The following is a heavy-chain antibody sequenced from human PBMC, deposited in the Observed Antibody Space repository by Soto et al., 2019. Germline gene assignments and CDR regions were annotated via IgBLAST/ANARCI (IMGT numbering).Heavy chain of an antibody. CDR3: AKDMRSSTIPGAFDI. D-gene: IGHD2-2*01. CDR2: ISWNSGSI. Sequence: PGGSLRLSCAASGFTFDDYAMHWVRQAPGKGLEWVSGISWNSGSIGYADSVKGRFTISRDNAKNSLYLQMNSLRAEDTALYYCAKDMRSSTIPGAFDIWGQGIMVTVSS. J-gene: IGHJ3*02. CDR1: GFTFDDYA. V-gene: IGHV3-9*01.